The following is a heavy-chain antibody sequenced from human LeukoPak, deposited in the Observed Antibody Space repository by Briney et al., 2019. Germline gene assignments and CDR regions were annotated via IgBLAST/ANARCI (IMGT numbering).Heavy chain of an antibody. CDR1: GFTFNSYS. CDR3: ARAPPSAENFDY. CDR2: ISSSSSYI. D-gene: IGHD1-14*01. V-gene: IGHV3-21*01. Sequence: GGSLRLSCAASGFTFNSYSMNWVRQAPGKGLEWVSSISSSSSYIYYADSVKGRFTISRDNAKNSLYLQMNSLRAEDTAVYYCARAPPSAENFDYWGQGTLVTVSS. J-gene: IGHJ4*02.